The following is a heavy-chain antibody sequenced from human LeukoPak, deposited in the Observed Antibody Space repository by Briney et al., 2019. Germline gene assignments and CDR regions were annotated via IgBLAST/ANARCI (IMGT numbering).Heavy chain of an antibody. Sequence: ASVKVSCKVSGYTLTELSMHWVRQAPGKGLEWMGGFDPEDGETIYAQKFQGRVTMTEDTSTDTAYMELSSLRSEDTAVYYCATFIAAAGGLRGGFDYWGQGTLVTVSS. CDR2: FDPEDGET. CDR3: ATFIAAAGGLRGGFDY. V-gene: IGHV1-24*01. CDR1: GYTLTELS. D-gene: IGHD6-13*01. J-gene: IGHJ4*02.